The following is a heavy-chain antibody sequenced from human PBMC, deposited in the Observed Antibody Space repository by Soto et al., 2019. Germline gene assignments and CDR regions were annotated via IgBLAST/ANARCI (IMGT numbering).Heavy chain of an antibody. Sequence: SETLSLTRTVSGGSISSSSYYWGWIRQPPGKGLEWIGSIYYSGSTYYNPSLKSRVTISVDTSKNQFSLKLSSVTAADTAVYYCARHWPGIAAAGGGYWGQGTLVTVS. D-gene: IGHD6-13*01. V-gene: IGHV4-39*01. CDR1: GGSISSSSYY. CDR2: IYYSGST. CDR3: ARHWPGIAAAGGGY. J-gene: IGHJ4*02.